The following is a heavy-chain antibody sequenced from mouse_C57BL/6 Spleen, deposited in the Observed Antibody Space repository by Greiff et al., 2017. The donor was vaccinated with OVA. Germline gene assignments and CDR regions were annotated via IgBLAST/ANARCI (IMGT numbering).Heavy chain of an antibody. V-gene: IGHV1-50*01. D-gene: IGHD3-3*01. CDR1: GYTFTSYW. CDR2: IDPSESYT. CDR3: ASGGTPSYFDY. J-gene: IGHJ2*01. Sequence: QVQLQQPGAELVKPGASVKLSCKASGYTFTSYWMQWVKQRPGQGLEWIGEIDPSESYTNYNQKFKGKATLTVDTSSSTAYMQLSSLTSEDSAVYYCASGGTPSYFDYWGQGTTLTVSS.